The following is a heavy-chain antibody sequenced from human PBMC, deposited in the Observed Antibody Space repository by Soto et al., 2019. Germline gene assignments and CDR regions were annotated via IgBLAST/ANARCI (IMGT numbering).Heavy chain of an antibody. J-gene: IGHJ4*02. D-gene: IGHD3-22*01. V-gene: IGHV3-30-3*01. CDR3: ARARYYDSSGYYFGGLAY. CDR2: ISYDGSNK. Sequence: QVQLVESGGGVVQPGRSLRLSCAASGFTFSSYAMHWVRQAPGKGLEWVAVISYDGSNKYYADSVKGRFTISRDNSKNTLYLQMNSLRAEDTAVYYCARARYYDSSGYYFGGLAYWGQGTLVTVSS. CDR1: GFTFSSYA.